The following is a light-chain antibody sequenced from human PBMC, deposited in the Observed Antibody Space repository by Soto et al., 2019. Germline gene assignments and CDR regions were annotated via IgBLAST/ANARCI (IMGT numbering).Light chain of an antibody. Sequence: QSMLTQSPSVSGAPGQRVTISCTGSSSNIGAGYDVHWYQQLPGTAPKLLIYGNSNRPSGVPDRFSGSKSGTSASLAITGLQAEDEADYYCQSYDSSLSGYVFGTGTKLTVL. CDR3: QSYDSSLSGYV. V-gene: IGLV1-40*01. CDR2: GNS. CDR1: SSNIGAGYD. J-gene: IGLJ1*01.